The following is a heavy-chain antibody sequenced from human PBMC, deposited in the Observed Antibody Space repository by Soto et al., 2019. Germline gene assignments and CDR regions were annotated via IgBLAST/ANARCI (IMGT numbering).Heavy chain of an antibody. V-gene: IGHV3-23*01. D-gene: IGHD5-12*01. CDR3: AKNGLRSYYYYYMDV. J-gene: IGHJ6*03. Sequence: GGSLRLSCAASGFTFSSYAMSWVRQAPGKGLEWVSAISGSGGSTYYADSVKGRFTISRDNSKNTLYLQMNSLRAEDTAVYYCAKNGLRSYYYYYMDVCGKGTTVIVSS. CDR2: ISGSGGST. CDR1: GFTFSSYA.